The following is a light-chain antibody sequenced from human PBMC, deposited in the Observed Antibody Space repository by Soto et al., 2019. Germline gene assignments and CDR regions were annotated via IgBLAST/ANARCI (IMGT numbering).Light chain of an antibody. CDR3: QQYDSSPRT. J-gene: IGKJ1*01. Sequence: EMVMTQSPATLSVSPGERATLSCRASQSVSSYLAWYQQKPGQAPRLLIYRTSNRATGIPDRFSGSGSGTDFTLTISRLEPEDFAVYWCQQYDSSPRTFGQGTKVDIK. CDR2: RTS. CDR1: QSVSSY. V-gene: IGKV3-20*01.